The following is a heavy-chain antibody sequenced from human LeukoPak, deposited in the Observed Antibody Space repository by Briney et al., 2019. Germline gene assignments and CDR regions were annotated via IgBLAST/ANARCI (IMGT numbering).Heavy chain of an antibody. CDR2: ISSSGSTI. V-gene: IGHV3-11*04. J-gene: IGHJ6*03. CDR3: ARDGATFSGYDWYYYMDV. Sequence: GGSLRLSCAASGFTFSNAWMSWVRQAPGKGLEWVSYISSSGSTIYYADSVKGRFTISRDNAKNSLYLQMNSLRAEDTAVYYCARDGATFSGYDWYYYMDVWGKGTTVTVSS. D-gene: IGHD5-12*01. CDR1: GFTFSNAW.